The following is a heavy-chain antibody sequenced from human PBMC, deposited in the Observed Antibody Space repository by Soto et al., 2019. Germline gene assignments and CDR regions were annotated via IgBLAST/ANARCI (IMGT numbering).Heavy chain of an antibody. CDR1: GFSLSTSGVG. Sequence: QITLKESGPTLVKPTQTLTLTCTFSGFSLSTSGVGVGWIRQPPGKALEWLALIYWDDDKRYSPSLKSRLTTTKDTSKNQVLLTMTNMDPVDTATYYCAHSISPYCGGDCYWGDWFDPWGQGTLVTVSS. D-gene: IGHD2-21*02. V-gene: IGHV2-5*02. J-gene: IGHJ5*02. CDR3: AHSISPYCGGDCYWGDWFDP. CDR2: IYWDDDK.